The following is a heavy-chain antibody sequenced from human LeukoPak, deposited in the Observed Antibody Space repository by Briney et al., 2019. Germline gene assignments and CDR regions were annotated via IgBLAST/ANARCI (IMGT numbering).Heavy chain of an antibody. D-gene: IGHD6-13*01. J-gene: IGHJ3*02. Sequence: ALVKVSCKASGYTFTGYYMHWVRQAPGQGLEWMGWINPNSGGTNYAQKFQGRVTMTRDTSISTAYMELSRLRSEDTAVYYCARSPPGIAAAGTVANAFDIWGQGTMVTVSS. CDR3: ARSPPGIAAAGTVANAFDI. CDR2: INPNSGGT. V-gene: IGHV1-2*02. CDR1: GYTFTGYY.